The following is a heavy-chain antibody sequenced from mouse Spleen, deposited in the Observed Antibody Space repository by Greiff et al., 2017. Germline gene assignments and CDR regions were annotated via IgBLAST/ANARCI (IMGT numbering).Heavy chain of an antibody. CDR2: INYDGSST. CDR1: GFTFSDYY. D-gene: IGHD1-1*01. V-gene: IGHV5-16*01. Sequence: DVKLVESEGGLVQPGSSMKLSCTASGFTFSDYYMAWVRQVPEKGLEWVANINYDGSSTYYLDSLKSRFIISRDNAKNILYLQMSSLKSEDTATYYCARDRGYGSSYDWYFDVWGTGTTVTVSS. J-gene: IGHJ1*03. CDR3: ARDRGYGSSYDWYFDV.